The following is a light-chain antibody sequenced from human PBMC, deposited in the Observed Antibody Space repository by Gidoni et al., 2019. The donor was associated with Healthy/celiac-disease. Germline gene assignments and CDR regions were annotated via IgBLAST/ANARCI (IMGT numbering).Light chain of an antibody. CDR2: EVS. CDR1: SSDVGGYNY. CDR3: SSYTSSSTRPRWV. J-gene: IGLJ3*02. Sequence: QSALTQPASVSGSPGQSITISCTGTSSDVGGYNYVSWYQQHPGKAPNLIIYEVSNRPSGVSNRFSGSKSGNTASLTISGLQAEDEADYYCSSYTSSSTRPRWVFGGGTKLTVL. V-gene: IGLV2-14*01.